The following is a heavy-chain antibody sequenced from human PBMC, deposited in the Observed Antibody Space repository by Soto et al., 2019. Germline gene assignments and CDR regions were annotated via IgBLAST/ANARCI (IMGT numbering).Heavy chain of an antibody. CDR1: GGSISSSSYY. Sequence: QLQLQESGPGLVKPSETLSLTCTVSGGSISSSSYYWGWIRQPSGKGLEWIGSIYYSGSTYYNPSLKSRVTISVDTSKNQFSLKLSSVTAADTAVCYCASSYGDYVSYWGQGTLVTVSS. CDR3: ASSYGDYVSY. CDR2: IYYSGST. J-gene: IGHJ4*02. V-gene: IGHV4-39*01. D-gene: IGHD4-17*01.